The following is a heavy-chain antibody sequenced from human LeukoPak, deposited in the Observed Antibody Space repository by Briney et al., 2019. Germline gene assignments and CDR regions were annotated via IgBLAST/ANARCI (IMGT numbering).Heavy chain of an antibody. V-gene: IGHV3-7*04. CDR3: TRVGYIDEGIDY. CDR1: GFTFSHYW. J-gene: IGHJ4*02. Sequence: PGGSLRLSCVASGFTFSHYWMHWVRQVPGKGLEWVANINQDGTEKYYVDSVKGRFTISRDNARTSVYLQMNSLRAEDTAIYYCTRVGYIDEGIDYWGQGTLVTVSS. CDR2: INQDGTEK. D-gene: IGHD5-24*01.